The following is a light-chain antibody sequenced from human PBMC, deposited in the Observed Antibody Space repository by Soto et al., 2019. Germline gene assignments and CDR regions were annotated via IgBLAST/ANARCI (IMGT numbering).Light chain of an antibody. V-gene: IGKV3-20*01. J-gene: IGKJ1*01. CDR3: QQYGISPRT. CDR1: QSVSSSH. CDR2: RAS. Sequence: ENVLTQSPGTLSLSPGERATLSCRASQSVSSSHLTWYQQKPGQAPRLLIYRASSRATGIPDRFSGSGSGTDFTLTISRLEPEDFAVYYCQQYGISPRTFGQGTKVDIK.